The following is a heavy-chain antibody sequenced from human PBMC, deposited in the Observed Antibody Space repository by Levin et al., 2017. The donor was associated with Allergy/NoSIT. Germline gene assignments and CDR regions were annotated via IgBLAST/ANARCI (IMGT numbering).Heavy chain of an antibody. V-gene: IGHV3-73*01. Sequence: GESLKISCAASGFTFSGSAMHWVRQASGKGLEWVGRIRSKANNYATTYGASVKGRFTISRDDSKNTAYLQMNSLKTEDTAVYYCTRLRPNSWSIDYWGQGTLVTVSS. D-gene: IGHD6-13*01. J-gene: IGHJ4*02. CDR2: IRSKANNYAT. CDR3: TRLRPNSWSIDY. CDR1: GFTFSGSA.